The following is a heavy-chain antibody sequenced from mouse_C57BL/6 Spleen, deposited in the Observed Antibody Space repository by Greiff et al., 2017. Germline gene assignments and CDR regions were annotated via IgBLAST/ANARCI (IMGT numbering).Heavy chain of an antibody. J-gene: IGHJ2*01. D-gene: IGHD2-1*01. V-gene: IGHV5-17*01. CDR2: ISSGSSTI. CDR1: GFTFSDYG. CDR3: ARHGNYY. Sequence: EVQRVESGGGLVKPGGSLKLSCAASGFTFSDYGMHWVRQAPEKGLEWVAYISSGSSTIYYADTVKGRFTISRDNAKNTLFLQMTSLRSEDTAMYYCARHGNYYWGQGTTLTVSS.